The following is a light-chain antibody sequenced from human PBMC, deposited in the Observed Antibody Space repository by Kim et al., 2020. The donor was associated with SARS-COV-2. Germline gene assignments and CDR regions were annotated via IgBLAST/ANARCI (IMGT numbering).Light chain of an antibody. Sequence: SASVGDRVTITCHATQDINKYLNWYQQKPGNAPKLLIYDASNLEPGVPSRFSGSGSGTDFIFTFTSLQPEDIATYYCQQYLNFLTFGGGTKVDIK. V-gene: IGKV1-33*01. J-gene: IGKJ4*01. CDR2: DAS. CDR3: QQYLNFLT. CDR1: QDINKY.